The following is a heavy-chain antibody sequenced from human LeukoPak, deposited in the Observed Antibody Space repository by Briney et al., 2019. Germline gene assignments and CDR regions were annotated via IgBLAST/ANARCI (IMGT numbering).Heavy chain of an antibody. CDR2: IYFNWSP. D-gene: IGHD6-13*01. CDR1: GGSISSYY. J-gene: IGHJ4*02. Sequence: PSETLSLTCTVSGGSISSYYWGWIRQPPGKGPEVDWFIYFNWSPNHNPSPKSRGPLSIDPAKNQFSLKLSSVTGADTGGDFCSGHDRKNIAAAGTRSTTFDYWGQGTLVTVSS. V-gene: IGHV4-59*08. CDR3: SGHDRKNIAAAGTRSTTFDY.